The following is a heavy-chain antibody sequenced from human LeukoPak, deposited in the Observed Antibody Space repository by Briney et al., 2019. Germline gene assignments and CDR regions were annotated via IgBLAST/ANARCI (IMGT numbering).Heavy chain of an antibody. CDR3: ARSVPDHTRFDY. Sequence: GGSLRLFCVASGFTFSDYAMNWVRQAPGKGLEWVSTFKTNSGQVYHAESVRGRFTISRDNSKNTVYLQMSSLRAEDTALYYCARSVPDHTRFDYWGQGALVTVSP. CDR1: GFTFSDYA. CDR2: FKTNSGQV. J-gene: IGHJ4*02. V-gene: IGHV3-23*01.